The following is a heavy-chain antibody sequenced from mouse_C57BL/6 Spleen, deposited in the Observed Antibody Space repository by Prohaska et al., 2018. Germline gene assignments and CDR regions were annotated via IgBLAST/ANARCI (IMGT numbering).Heavy chain of an antibody. Sequence: QVQLQQPGAELVKPGASVKLSCKASGYTFTSYWMQWVKQRPGQGLELIGEIDPSDSYTNYNQKFKGKATLTVDTSSSTAYMQLSSLTSEDSAVYYCARGVHYWGQGTTLTVSS. V-gene: IGHV1-50*01. CDR3: ARGVHY. J-gene: IGHJ2*01. CDR2: IDPSDSYT. CDR1: GYTFTSYW.